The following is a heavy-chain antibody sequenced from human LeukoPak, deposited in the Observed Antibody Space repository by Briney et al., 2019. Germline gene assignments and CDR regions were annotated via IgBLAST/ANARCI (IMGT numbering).Heavy chain of an antibody. V-gene: IGHV3-23*01. D-gene: IGHD3-22*01. Sequence: GGSLRLSCAASGFTFSNYALHWVRQAPGKGLEWVSAISGSGGSTYYADSVKGRFTISRDNSKNTLYLQMNSLRAEDTAVYYCAKVGSSLYSSGYYLEDYFDYWGQGTLVTVSS. CDR1: GFTFSNYA. J-gene: IGHJ4*02. CDR2: ISGSGGST. CDR3: AKVGSSLYSSGYYLEDYFDY.